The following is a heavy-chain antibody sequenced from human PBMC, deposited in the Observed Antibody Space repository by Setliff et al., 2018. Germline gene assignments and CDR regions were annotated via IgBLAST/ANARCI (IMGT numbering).Heavy chain of an antibody. Sequence: PGGSLRLSCAASGFTFSRYGMNWVRQAPGRALEWVSVIYSGDRSTFYTDSVKGRFTISRDSSKNTLYLQMNSLRAEDTAVYYCAKPQVELRWGFESWGQGTLVTVSS. CDR2: IYSGDRST. J-gene: IGHJ4*02. CDR1: GFTFSRYG. D-gene: IGHD1-7*01. V-gene: IGHV3-23*03. CDR3: AKPQVELRWGFES.